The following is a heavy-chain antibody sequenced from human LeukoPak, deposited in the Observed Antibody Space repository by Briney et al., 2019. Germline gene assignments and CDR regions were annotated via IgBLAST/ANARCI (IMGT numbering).Heavy chain of an antibody. CDR1: GYTFTGYY. J-gene: IGHJ5*02. V-gene: IGHV1-2*02. Sequence: ASVKVSCKASGYTFTGYYMHWVRQAPGRGLEWMGWINPNSGGTNYAQKFQGRVTMTRDTSISTAYMELSRLRSDDTAVYYCARPYCSSTSCYGWFDPWGQGTLVTVSS. D-gene: IGHD2-2*01. CDR2: INPNSGGT. CDR3: ARPYCSSTSCYGWFDP.